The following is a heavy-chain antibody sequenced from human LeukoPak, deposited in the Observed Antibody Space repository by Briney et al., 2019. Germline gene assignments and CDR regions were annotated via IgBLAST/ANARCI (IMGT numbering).Heavy chain of an antibody. J-gene: IGHJ6*03. Sequence: ASVKVSRKASGYTFTGYYMHWVRQAPGQGLEWMGWINPNSGGTNYAQKFQGRVTMTRDTSISTAYMELSRLRSDDTAVYYCARGTFSATAYYMDVWGKGTTVTVSS. CDR1: GYTFTGYY. CDR3: ARGTFSATAYYMDV. D-gene: IGHD3-16*01. V-gene: IGHV1-2*02. CDR2: INPNSGGT.